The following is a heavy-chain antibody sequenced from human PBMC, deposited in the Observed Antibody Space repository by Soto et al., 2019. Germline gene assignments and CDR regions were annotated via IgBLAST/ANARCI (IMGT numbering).Heavy chain of an antibody. Sequence: QVQLVESGGGVVQPGRSLRLSCAASGFTFSSYGMHWVRQAPGKGLEWVAVISYDGSNKYYADSVKGRFTSSRDNSKNTLYLQMNSVRAEDSAVYYCAKERLYCSGGSCYYYYGMDVWGQGTTVTVSS. CDR2: ISYDGSNK. CDR1: GFTFSSYG. D-gene: IGHD2-15*01. CDR3: AKERLYCSGGSCYYYYGMDV. V-gene: IGHV3-30*18. J-gene: IGHJ6*02.